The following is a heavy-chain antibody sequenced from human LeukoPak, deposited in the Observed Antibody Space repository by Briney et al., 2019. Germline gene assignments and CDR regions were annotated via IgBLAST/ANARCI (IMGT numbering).Heavy chain of an antibody. D-gene: IGHD1-26*01. CDR3: ARGGAASNPFDY. J-gene: IGHJ4*02. CDR2: VYYSGST. V-gene: IGHV4-39*07. CDR1: GDSISSSAYY. Sequence: PSETLSLTCSVSGDSISSSAYYWIWIRQPPGKGLEWIATVYYSGSTYYNPPPKGRASISVDTSKNQFSLKLTTVTAADTAGYYCARGGAASNPFDYWGQGTLVTVPS.